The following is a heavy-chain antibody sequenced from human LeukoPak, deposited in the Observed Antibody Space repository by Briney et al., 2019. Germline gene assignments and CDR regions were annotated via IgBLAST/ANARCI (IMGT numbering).Heavy chain of an antibody. CDR1: GGSVSSGSYY. J-gene: IGHJ4*02. CDR3: ARSLGGDYGDY. Sequence: PSETLSLTCTVSGGSVSSGSYYWSWIRQPPGKGLEWIGYIYYSGSTNYNPSLKSRVTISVDTSKNQFSLKLSSVTAADTAVYYCARSLGGDYGDYWGQGTPVTVSS. V-gene: IGHV4-61*01. D-gene: IGHD2-21*01. CDR2: IYYSGST.